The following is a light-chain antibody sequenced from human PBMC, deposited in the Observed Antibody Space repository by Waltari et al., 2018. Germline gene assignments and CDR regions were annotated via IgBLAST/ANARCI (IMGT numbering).Light chain of an antibody. CDR3: SSYTSSSTLV. Sequence: QSALTQPASVSGSPGQSIPISCTGTSSHVGGSNYVSWYQQHPGKAPKLMIYDFSKRPSGVSNRFSGSKSGNTASLTISGLQAEDEADYYCSSYTSSSTLVFGGGTKLTVL. V-gene: IGLV2-14*01. J-gene: IGLJ2*01. CDR1: SSHVGGSNY. CDR2: DFS.